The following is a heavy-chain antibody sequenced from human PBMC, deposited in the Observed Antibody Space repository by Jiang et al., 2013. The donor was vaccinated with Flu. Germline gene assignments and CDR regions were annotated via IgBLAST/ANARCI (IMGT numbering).Heavy chain of an antibody. CDR1: GESFSGYH. CDR3: ARFTLGNHYANLGRSLDY. D-gene: IGHD2-8*01. Sequence: LLKPSETLSLTCAVRGESFSGYHWTWIRQAPGKGLEWIGEINPSGGTNYKPSLASRVTISIDTSENQFSLHLKSVTAADTAVYYCARFTLGNHYANLGRSLDYWGQGALVTVSS. CDR2: INPSGGT. J-gene: IGHJ4*02. V-gene: IGHV4-34*01.